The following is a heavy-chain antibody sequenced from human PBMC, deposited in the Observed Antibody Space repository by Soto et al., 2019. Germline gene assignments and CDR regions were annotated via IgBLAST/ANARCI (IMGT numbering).Heavy chain of an antibody. D-gene: IGHD2-2*01. V-gene: IGHV1-2*02. CDR1: GYTFAANY. Sequence: QVQVVQSGTEVTEPGASVKVSCRPSGYTFAANYLHWVRQAPGQGLEWMGWMDTNRGGTKYAQNFQGRVTMTRDTSIKTAYMEMTGLTVDDTAIYYCARGSGTSWFDYWSQGTLVAVSS. CDR3: ARGSGTSWFDY. CDR2: MDTNRGGT. J-gene: IGHJ4*02.